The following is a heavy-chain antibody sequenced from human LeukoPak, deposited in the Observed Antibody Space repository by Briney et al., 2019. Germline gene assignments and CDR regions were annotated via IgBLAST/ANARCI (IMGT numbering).Heavy chain of an antibody. V-gene: IGHV3-30*02. CDR3: AKARLRLGELSST. J-gene: IGHJ4*02. CDR2: IRYDGSNK. D-gene: IGHD3-16*02. CDR1: GFTFSSYG. Sequence: GGSLRLSCAASGFTFSSYGMHWVRQAPGKGLEWVAFIRYDGSNKYYADSVKGRFTISRDSSKNTLYLQMNSLRAEDTAVYYCAKARLRLGELSSTWGQGTLVTVSS.